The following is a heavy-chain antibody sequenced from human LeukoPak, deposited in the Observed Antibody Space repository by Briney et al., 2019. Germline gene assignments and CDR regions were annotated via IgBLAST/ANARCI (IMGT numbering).Heavy chain of an antibody. V-gene: IGHV3-53*01. D-gene: IGHD6-19*01. CDR1: GFTVSSNY. CDR2: IYSGGST. CDR3: ARDVKLQWLVDAFDI. Sequence: GGSLRLSCAASGFTVSSNYMSWVRQAPGKGLEWVSVIYSGGSTYYADSVKGRFTISRDNAKNSLYLQMNSLRAEDTAVYYCARDVKLQWLVDAFDIWGQGTMVTVSS. J-gene: IGHJ3*02.